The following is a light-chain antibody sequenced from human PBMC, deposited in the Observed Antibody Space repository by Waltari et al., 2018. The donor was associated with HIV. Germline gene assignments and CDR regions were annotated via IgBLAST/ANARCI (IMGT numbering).Light chain of an antibody. CDR2: EVT. CDR3: SSFADRDGFYVL. V-gene: IGLV2-8*01. CDR1: NSDIGSSGY. J-gene: IGLJ2*01. Sequence: QSALTQPPSASGSPGQSVTLSCTGSNSDIGSSGYASWSQLHPGKAPKLVISEVTKRPSGVSDRFSGSKSANTAFLTVSGLQAEDEADYYCSSFADRDGFYVLFGGGTRLTVL.